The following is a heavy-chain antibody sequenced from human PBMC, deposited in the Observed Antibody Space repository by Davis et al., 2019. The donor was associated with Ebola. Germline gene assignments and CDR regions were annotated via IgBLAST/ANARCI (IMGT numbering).Heavy chain of an antibody. CDR2: IKSKPDGGTT. CDR3: ARGAGFLCDY. Sequence: GESLKISCAGSGFTFTNAWMNWVRQVPGRGLEWVGRIKSKPDGGTTDYAAPAKGRFTISRDDSKNTLYLQMNSLTTEDTAVYYCARGAGFLCDYWGQGTLVTVSS. J-gene: IGHJ4*02. V-gene: IGHV3-15*07. CDR1: GFTFTNAW.